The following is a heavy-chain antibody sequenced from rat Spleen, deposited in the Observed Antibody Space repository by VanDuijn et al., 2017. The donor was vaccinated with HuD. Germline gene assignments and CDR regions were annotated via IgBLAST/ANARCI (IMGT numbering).Heavy chain of an antibody. CDR1: GFSLTRYD. D-gene: IGHD1-2*01. CDR3: ARVGYSSYIRYFDY. Sequence: QVQLKESGPGLVQPSQTLSLTCTVSGFSLTRYDISCVRQPPGKGLEWMGVIWTGRTTAYNSLLKSRLSISRDTSKSQVFLKMNSLQTEDTATYYCARVGYSSYIRYFDYWGQGVMVTVSS. CDR2: IWTGRTT. V-gene: IGHV2-43*01. J-gene: IGHJ2*01.